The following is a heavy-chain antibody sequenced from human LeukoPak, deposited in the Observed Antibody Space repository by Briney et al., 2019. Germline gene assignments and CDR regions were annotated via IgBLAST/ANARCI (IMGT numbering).Heavy chain of an antibody. CDR1: GFTFSSYA. V-gene: IGHV3-23*01. J-gene: IGHJ6*03. D-gene: IGHD4-17*01. CDR3: ASCYGDYVYYYYMDV. Sequence: HPGGSLRLSCAASGFTFSSYAMSWVRQAPGKGLEWVSAISGSGDSTYYADSVKGRFTISRDNSKNTLYLQMNSLRAEDTAVYYCASCYGDYVYYYYMDVWGKGTTVTISS. CDR2: ISGSGDST.